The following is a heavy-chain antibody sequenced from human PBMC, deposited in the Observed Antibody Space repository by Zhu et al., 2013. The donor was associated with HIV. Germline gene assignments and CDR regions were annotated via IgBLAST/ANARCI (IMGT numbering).Heavy chain of an antibody. D-gene: IGHD3-16*01. Sequence: QVQLVQSGAEVKKPGASVKVSCKAFGYTFNGFHIHWVRQAPGQGLEWMGWINPTSGGSNFIQKFQGRVILTIDTSNRTAYMELTSLRSDDTAVYYCARGGKMATMIIGSYLDYWGQGSLVTVSS. CDR2: INPTSGGS. V-gene: IGHV1-2*02. J-gene: IGHJ4*02. CDR3: ARGGKMATMIIGSYLDY. CDR1: GYTFNGFH.